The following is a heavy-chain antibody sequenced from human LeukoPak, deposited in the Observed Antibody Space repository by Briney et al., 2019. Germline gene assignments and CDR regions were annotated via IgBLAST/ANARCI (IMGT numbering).Heavy chain of an antibody. CDR3: ARVKEIVGATSAFDI. V-gene: IGHV3-30-3*01. CDR1: GFTFSSYA. J-gene: IGHJ3*02. CDR2: ISYDGSNK. Sequence: GGSLRPSCAASGFTFSSYAMHWVRQAPGKGLEWVAVISYDGSNKYYADSVKGRFTISRDNSKNTLYLQMNSLRAEDTAVYYCARVKEIVGATSAFDIWGQGTMVTVSS. D-gene: IGHD1-26*01.